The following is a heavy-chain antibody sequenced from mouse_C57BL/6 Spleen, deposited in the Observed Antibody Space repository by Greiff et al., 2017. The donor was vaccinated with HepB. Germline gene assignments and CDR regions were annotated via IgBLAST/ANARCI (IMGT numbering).Heavy chain of an antibody. J-gene: IGHJ3*01. D-gene: IGHD1-1*01. CDR3: ARRCGYCGSSAFAD. V-gene: IGHV1-31*01. Sequence: EVKLVESGPELVKPGASVKISCTASGYSFTGYYMHWVKQSHGNILEWIGYIYPYNGVSSYNQKFKGKGTLTVDNSSSTAYMELLSLTSKDAAVYYCARRCGYCGSSAFADWGQGTLVTVSA. CDR1: GYSFTGYY. CDR2: IYPYNGVS.